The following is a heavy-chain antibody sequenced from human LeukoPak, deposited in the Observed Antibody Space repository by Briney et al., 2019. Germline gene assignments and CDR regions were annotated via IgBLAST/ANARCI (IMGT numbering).Heavy chain of an antibody. D-gene: IGHD5-18*01. CDR2: INHSGST. J-gene: IGHJ2*01. Sequence: SETLSLTCAVYGGSFSGYYWSWIRQPPGKGLEWFGEINHSGSTNYNPSLKSRVTISVDTSKNQFSLKLSSVTAADTAVYYCARATRGYSYGYLRYWYFDLWCRGTLVTVSS. V-gene: IGHV4-34*01. CDR1: GGSFSGYY. CDR3: ARATRGYSYGYLRYWYFDL.